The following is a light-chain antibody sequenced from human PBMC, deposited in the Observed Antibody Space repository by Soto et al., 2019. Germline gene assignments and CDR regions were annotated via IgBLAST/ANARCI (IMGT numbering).Light chain of an antibody. Sequence: DIVMTQTPLSSPVTLGQPAAISCRSSQSLVHSNGHTYLSWLHQRPGQPPRLLIYEGSNRFSGVPDRFSGSGAGTDFPLTISRVEAEDVGIYCCMQATQSPTFGPGTKVDIK. V-gene: IGKV2-24*01. J-gene: IGKJ3*01. CDR3: MQATQSPT. CDR2: EGS. CDR1: QSLVHSNGHTY.